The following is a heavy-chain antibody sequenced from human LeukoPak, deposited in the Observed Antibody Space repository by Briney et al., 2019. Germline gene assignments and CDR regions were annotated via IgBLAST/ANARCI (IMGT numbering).Heavy chain of an antibody. CDR2: INPNSGGT. Sequence: GASVKVSCKASGYTFTGYYMHWVRQAPGQGLEWMGWINPNSGGTNYAQKFQGRVTMTRDTSISTAYMELSRLRSDDTAVYYCARALDYYDSSGYFLASNFDYWGQGTLVTVSS. V-gene: IGHV1-2*02. CDR3: ARALDYYDSSGYFLASNFDY. J-gene: IGHJ4*02. D-gene: IGHD3-22*01. CDR1: GYTFTGYY.